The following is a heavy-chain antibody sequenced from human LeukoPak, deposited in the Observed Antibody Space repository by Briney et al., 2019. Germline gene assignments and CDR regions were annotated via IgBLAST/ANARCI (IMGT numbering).Heavy chain of an antibody. CDR3: AKFAYRAVAATEGYFDY. D-gene: IGHD6-19*01. Sequence: GSLRLSCAASGFTFSSYAMSWVRQAPGKGLEWVSAISGSGGSTYYADSVKGRFTISRDNSKNTLYLQMNSLRAEDTAVYYCAKFAYRAVAATEGYFDYWGQGTLVTVSS. V-gene: IGHV3-23*01. CDR2: ISGSGGST. CDR1: GFTFSSYA. J-gene: IGHJ4*02.